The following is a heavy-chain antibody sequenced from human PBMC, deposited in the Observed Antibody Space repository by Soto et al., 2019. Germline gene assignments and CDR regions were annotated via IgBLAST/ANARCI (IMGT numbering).Heavy chain of an antibody. CDR1: GFTFSSYG. CDR2: ISYDGSNK. J-gene: IGHJ6*02. CDR3: ARGGKVDTAMAAAYYYYGMDV. D-gene: IGHD5-18*01. V-gene: IGHV3-30*03. Sequence: GGSLRLSCAASGFTFSSYGMDWVRQAPGKGLEWVAVISYDGSNKYYADSVKGRFTISRDNSKNTLYLQMNSLRAEDTAVYYCARGGKVDTAMAAAYYYYGMDVWGQGTTVTVSS.